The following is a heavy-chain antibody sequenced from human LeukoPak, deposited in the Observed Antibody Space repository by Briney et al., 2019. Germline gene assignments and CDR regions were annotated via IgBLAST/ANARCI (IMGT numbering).Heavy chain of an antibody. CDR2: ISSSSSTI. J-gene: IGHJ1*01. D-gene: IGHD1-1*01. Sequence: PGGSLRLSCAASGFTFSSYSMNWVRQAPGKGLEWVSYISSSSSTIYYADSVKGRFTISRHNAKNSLYLQMNSLRAEDMAVYFCVRDLMGSGSTTAYLHHWGQGTLVTVSS. CDR1: GFTFSSYS. CDR3: VRDLMGSGSTTAYLHH. V-gene: IGHV3-48*01.